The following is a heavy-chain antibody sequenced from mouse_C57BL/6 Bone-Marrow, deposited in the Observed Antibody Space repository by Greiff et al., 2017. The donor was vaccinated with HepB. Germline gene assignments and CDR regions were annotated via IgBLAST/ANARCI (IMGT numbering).Heavy chain of an antibody. D-gene: IGHD2-4*01. CDR3: ARHSYDYDEFAY. CDR1: GFTFSDYG. CDR2: ISNLAYSI. V-gene: IGHV5-15*01. Sequence: EVQVVESGGGLVQPGGSLKLSCAASGFTFSDYGMAWVRQAPRKGPEWVAFISNLAYSIYYADTVTGRFTISRENAKNTLYLEMSSLRSEDTAMYYCARHSYDYDEFAYWGQGTLVTVSA. J-gene: IGHJ3*01.